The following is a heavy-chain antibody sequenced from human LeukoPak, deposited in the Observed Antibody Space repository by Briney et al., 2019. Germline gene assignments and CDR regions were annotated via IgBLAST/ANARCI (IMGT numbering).Heavy chain of an antibody. J-gene: IGHJ4*02. CDR2: MNPNSGNT. CDR1: GYTFTSYD. V-gene: IGHV1-8*01. CDR3: ARQTYYYDSSGYSGY. D-gene: IGHD3-22*01. Sequence: GASVKVSCKASGYTFTSYDINWVRQATGQGLGWMGWMNPNSGNTGYAQKFQGRVTMTRNTSISTAYMELSSLRSEDTAVYYCARQTYYYDSSGYSGYWGQGTLVTVSS.